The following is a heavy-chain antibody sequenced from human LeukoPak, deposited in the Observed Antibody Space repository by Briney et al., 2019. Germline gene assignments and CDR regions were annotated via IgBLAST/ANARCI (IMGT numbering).Heavy chain of an antibody. V-gene: IGHV1-2*02. CDR1: GYTFTGYY. Sequence: GASVKVSCKASGYTFTGYYMHWVRQAPGQGLEWMGWINPNSGGTNYAQKFQGRATMTRDTSISTAYMELSRLRSDDTAVYYCARGSLWGMGIAPFDYWGQGTLVTVSS. J-gene: IGHJ4*02. D-gene: IGHD6-13*01. CDR3: ARGSLWGMGIAPFDY. CDR2: INPNSGGT.